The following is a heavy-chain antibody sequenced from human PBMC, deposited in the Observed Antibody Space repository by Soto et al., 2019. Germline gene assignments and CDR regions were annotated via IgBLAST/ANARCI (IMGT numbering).Heavy chain of an antibody. J-gene: IGHJ6*02. Sequence: GASVKASSKASGYNFTDYYMPGVRQAPGQGLEWMGWINPNSGGTNYAQKFQGRVTMTRDTSISTAYMELNRLRSDDTAVYYCARDQSPSSGWPGMDVWGQGTTVTVSS. CDR2: INPNSGGT. CDR3: ARDQSPSSGWPGMDV. CDR1: GYNFTDYY. V-gene: IGHV1-2*02. D-gene: IGHD6-19*01.